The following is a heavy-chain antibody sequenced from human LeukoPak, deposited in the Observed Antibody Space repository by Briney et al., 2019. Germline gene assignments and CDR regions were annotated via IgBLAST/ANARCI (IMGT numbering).Heavy chain of an antibody. CDR3: AKDLYSGYHYGGMDV. D-gene: IGHD5-12*01. CDR2: ISYDGSNQ. J-gene: IGHJ6*02. CDR1: GLTFSSYS. V-gene: IGHV3-30*18. Sequence: GGSLRLSRAASGLTFSSYSMNWVRQAPGKGLEWVAVISYDGSNQYYTDSVKGRFTTSRDNSKNTLYLQMNSLRAEDTALYYCAKDLYSGYHYGGMDVWGQGTTVTVSS.